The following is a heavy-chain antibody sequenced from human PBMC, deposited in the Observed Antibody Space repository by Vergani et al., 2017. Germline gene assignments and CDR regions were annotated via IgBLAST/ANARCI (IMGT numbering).Heavy chain of an antibody. CDR1: GGSISSSSYY. CDR2: IYYSGST. CDR3: ARDGAHYYDSSVSLGRYFDL. J-gene: IGHJ2*01. V-gene: IGHV4-39*02. D-gene: IGHD3-22*01. Sequence: QLQLQESGPGLVKPSETLSLTCTVSGGSISSSSYYWGWIRQPPGKGLEWIGSIYYSGSTYYNPSLKSRVTISVDTSKNQFSLKLSSVTAADTAVYYCARDGAHYYDSSVSLGRYFDLWGRGTLVTVSS.